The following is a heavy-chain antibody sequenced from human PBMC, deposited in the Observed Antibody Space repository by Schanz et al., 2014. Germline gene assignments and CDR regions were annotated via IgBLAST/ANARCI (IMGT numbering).Heavy chain of an antibody. CDR3: ARDPGGTKTHGL. CDR2: ISWNSVSI. V-gene: IGHV3-9*01. D-gene: IGHD2-15*01. J-gene: IGHJ4*02. Sequence: EVYLVESGGDLVQPGKSLRLSCAASGFTFDDFGMHWVRQAPGKALEWVSGISWNSVSIGYADSVKGRFTISRDNAKNSLYLQMNSLRAEDTAVYYCARDPGGTKTHGLWGQGTLVTVSS. CDR1: GFTFDDFG.